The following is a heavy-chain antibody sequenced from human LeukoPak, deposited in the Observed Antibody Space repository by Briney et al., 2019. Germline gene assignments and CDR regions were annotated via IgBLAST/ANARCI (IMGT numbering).Heavy chain of an antibody. D-gene: IGHD2-2*01. CDR2: IYYSGST. CDR3: ARHLYRANCSSTSCYVEDAFDI. CDR1: GGSISSYY. Sequence: SETLSLTCTVSGGSISSYYWSWIRQPPGKGLEWIGYIYYSGSTNYNPSLKSRVTISVDTSKNQFSLKLSSVTAADTAVYYCARHLYRANCSSTSCYVEDAFDIWGQGTMVTVSS. V-gene: IGHV4-59*08. J-gene: IGHJ3*02.